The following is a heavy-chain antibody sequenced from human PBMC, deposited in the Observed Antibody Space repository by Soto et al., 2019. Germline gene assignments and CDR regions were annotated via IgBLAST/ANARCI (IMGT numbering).Heavy chain of an antibody. V-gene: IGHV3-30-3*01. D-gene: IGHD3-3*01. CDR2: ISYDGSNK. CDR1: GFTFSSYA. CDR3: ARDRVWVFWSGSSQYYYYGMDV. Sequence: QVQLVESGGGVVQPGRSLRLSCAASGFTFSSYAMHWVRQAPGKGLEWVAVISYDGSNKYYADSVKGRFTISRDNSKNTLYLQMNSLRAEDTAVYYCARDRVWVFWSGSSQYYYYGMDVWGQGTTVTVSS. J-gene: IGHJ6*02.